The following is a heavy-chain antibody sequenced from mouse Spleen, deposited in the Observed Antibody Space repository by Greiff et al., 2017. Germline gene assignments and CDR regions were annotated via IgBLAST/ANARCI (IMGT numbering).Heavy chain of an antibody. CDR1: GYTFTSYW. CDR2: INPSNGGA. J-gene: IGHJ1*01. D-gene: IGHD2-4*01. Sequence: QVHVKQPGTELVKPGASVKLSCKASGYTFTSYWMHWVKQRPGQGLEWIGNINPSNGGANYNEKFKSKATLTVDKYSSTAYMQLSSLTSEDSAVYYCTRGDDYDDGYFDVWGAGTTVTVSS. V-gene: IGHV1-53*01. CDR3: TRGDDYDDGYFDV.